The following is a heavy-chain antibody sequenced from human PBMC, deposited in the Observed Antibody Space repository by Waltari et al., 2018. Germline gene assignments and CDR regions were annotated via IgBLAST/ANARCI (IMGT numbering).Heavy chain of an antibody. J-gene: IGHJ4*02. V-gene: IGHV1-3*01. CDR1: GGTFSSYA. CDR2: INAGNGNT. CDR3: ASTRGYYEPQPGY. D-gene: IGHD3-22*01. Sequence: QVQLVQSGAEVKKPGSSVKVSCKASGGTFSSYAISWVRQAPGQGLEWMGRINAGNGNTKYSQKFQGRVTITRDTSASTAYMELSSLRSEDTAVYYCASTRGYYEPQPGYWGQGTLVTVSS.